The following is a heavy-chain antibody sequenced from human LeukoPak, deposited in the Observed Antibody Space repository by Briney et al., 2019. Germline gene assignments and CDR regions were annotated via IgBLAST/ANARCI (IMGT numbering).Heavy chain of an antibody. CDR2: INSDGSST. CDR3: ARYYYDSSGPGGIFDY. Sequence: GGSLRLSCAASGFTFSSYWMHWVRQAPGKGLVWDSRINSDGSSTSYADSVKGRFTISRDNAKNTLYLLMNSLRAEDTAVYYCARYYYDSSGPGGIFDYWGQGTLVTVSS. J-gene: IGHJ4*02. D-gene: IGHD3-22*01. V-gene: IGHV3-74*01. CDR1: GFTFSSYW.